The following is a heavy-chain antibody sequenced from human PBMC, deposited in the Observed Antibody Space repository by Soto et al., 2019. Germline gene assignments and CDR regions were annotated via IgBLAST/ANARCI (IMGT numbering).Heavy chain of an antibody. CDR2: INPNSGGT. Sequence: ASVKVSCKASGYTFTGYYMHWVRQAPGQGLEWMGWINPNSGGTNYAQKFQGWVTMTRDTSISTAYVELSRLRSDDTAVYYCAITSGRLLGEDAFDIWGQGTMVTVSS. D-gene: IGHD3-10*01. CDR1: GYTFTGYY. J-gene: IGHJ3*02. V-gene: IGHV1-2*04. CDR3: AITSGRLLGEDAFDI.